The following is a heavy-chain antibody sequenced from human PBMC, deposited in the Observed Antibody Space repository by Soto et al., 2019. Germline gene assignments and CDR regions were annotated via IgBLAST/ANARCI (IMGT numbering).Heavy chain of an antibody. CDR3: ARVYGDYLDY. CDR1: GGSISSYY. D-gene: IGHD4-17*01. CDR2: IYYSGST. J-gene: IGHJ4*02. Sequence: QVQLQESGPGLVKPSETLSLTCTVSGGSISSYYWSWIRQPPGKGLEWIGYIYYSGSTNYNPSLKTRVTISVDTSKNQFSLKRSSVTAADTAVYYCARVYGDYLDYWGQGTLVTVSS. V-gene: IGHV4-59*01.